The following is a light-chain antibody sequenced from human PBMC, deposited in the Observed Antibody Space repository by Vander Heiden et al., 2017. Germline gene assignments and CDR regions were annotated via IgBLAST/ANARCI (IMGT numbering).Light chain of an antibody. CDR3: QQENNCSCT. Sequence: DIQMTQSPSTLSASVGDRVTITCRASQSISSWLAWYQQKPGKAPKLLIYKASILESGVPSRFSGSGSGTEFTLTIGSLQPDDFATYFCQQENNCSCTFGQGTKMEIK. J-gene: IGKJ2*02. CDR2: KAS. V-gene: IGKV1-5*03. CDR1: QSISSW.